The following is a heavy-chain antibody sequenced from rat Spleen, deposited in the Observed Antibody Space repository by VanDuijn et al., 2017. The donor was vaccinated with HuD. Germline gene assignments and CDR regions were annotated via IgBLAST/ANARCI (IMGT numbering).Heavy chain of an antibody. D-gene: IGHD1-1*01. Sequence: EVQLVESGGGLVQPGRSLKLSCSVSGFTFSDYDMAWVRQAPTKGLEWVASISPSDFTYYRDSVKGQFTVSRDDSKSTLHLQMDSLRSDDTATYYCTRGGYFRYWGQGVIVTVSS. CDR3: TRGGYFRY. V-gene: IGHV5S23*01. CDR1: GFTFSDYD. CDR2: ISPSDFT. J-gene: IGHJ2*01.